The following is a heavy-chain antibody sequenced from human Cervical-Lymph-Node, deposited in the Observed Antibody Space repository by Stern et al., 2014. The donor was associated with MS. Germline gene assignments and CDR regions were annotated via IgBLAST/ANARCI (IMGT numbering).Heavy chain of an antibody. J-gene: IGHJ3*02. D-gene: IGHD3-16*01. CDR1: GFSLSTSGMR. Sequence: QITLKESGPALVKTTQTLTLTCTFSGFSLSTSGMRVSWIRQPPGKALEWLASIDWDDDKFYSTSLKTRLTISKDTSKNQVVLTMTNMDPVDTATYYCARMGDTGRGAFDIWCQGTMVTVSS. CDR2: IDWDDDK. V-gene: IGHV2-70*04. CDR3: ARMGDTGRGAFDI.